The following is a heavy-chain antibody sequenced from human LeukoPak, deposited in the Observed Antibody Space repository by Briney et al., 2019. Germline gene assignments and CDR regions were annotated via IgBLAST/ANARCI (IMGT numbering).Heavy chain of an antibody. Sequence: ASVKVSCKASGYTFTSYDINWVRQAPGQGLEWMGWINPNSGGTNYAQKFQGRVTMTRDTSISTAYMELSRLRSDDTAVYYCARDSSITMIVVVSDAFDIWGQGTMVTVSS. J-gene: IGHJ3*02. V-gene: IGHV1-2*02. CDR3: ARDSSITMIVVVSDAFDI. D-gene: IGHD3-22*01. CDR2: INPNSGGT. CDR1: GYTFTSYD.